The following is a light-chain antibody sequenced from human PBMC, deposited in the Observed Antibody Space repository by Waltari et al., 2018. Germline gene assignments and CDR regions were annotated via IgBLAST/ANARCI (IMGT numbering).Light chain of an antibody. CDR2: GNN. V-gene: IGLV1-40*01. J-gene: IGLJ2*01. Sequence: QSGLPQPPSVSGAAGQSVTISCTGTGSNIGADSYVHSYQVLPGTAPKLLIFGNNHRPSGVPDRFSGSKSGTSASLAITGLQAEDEADYYCQSYDSSLIASVFGGGTKLTVL. CDR3: QSYDSSLIASV. CDR1: GSNIGADSY.